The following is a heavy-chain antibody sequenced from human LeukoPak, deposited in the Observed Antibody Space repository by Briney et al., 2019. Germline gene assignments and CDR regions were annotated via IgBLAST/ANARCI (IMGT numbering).Heavy chain of an antibody. V-gene: IGHV6-1*01. CDR1: GDSVSSNTAT. Sequence: SQTLSLTCDISGDSVSSNTATWNWIRQSPSRGLEWLGRTYYRSRRHNDYAVSVKSRITINPDTSKNQFSLQLNSVTPEDTAVYYCARDWYSSAWYRFDYWGQGTLVTVSS. J-gene: IGHJ4*02. CDR2: TYYRSRRHN. CDR3: ARDWYSSAWYRFDY. D-gene: IGHD6-13*01.